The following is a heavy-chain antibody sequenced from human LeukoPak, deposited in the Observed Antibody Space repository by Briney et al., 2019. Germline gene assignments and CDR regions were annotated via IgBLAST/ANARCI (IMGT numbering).Heavy chain of an antibody. CDR3: AKDHGPGRAGAMDY. Sequence: GGSLRLSCAASGITFSRYAMSWARQAPGKGLEWVSGISGSGGSTYYADSVKGRFTISRDNSKNTLYLQMNSLRAEDTAVYYCAKDHGPGRAGAMDYWGQGTLVTVSS. CDR1: GITFSRYA. CDR2: ISGSGGST. V-gene: IGHV3-23*01. D-gene: IGHD1-26*01. J-gene: IGHJ4*02.